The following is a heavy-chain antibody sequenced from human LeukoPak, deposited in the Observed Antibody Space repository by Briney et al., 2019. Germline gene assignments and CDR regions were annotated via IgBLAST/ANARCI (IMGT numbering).Heavy chain of an antibody. CDR3: ARDGITGRTYIGYDY. J-gene: IGHJ4*02. Sequence: LVKVSCKASGGTFSSYAISWVRQAPGQGLEWMGGIIPIFGTANYAQKFQGRVTMTRNTSISTAYMELSSLRSEDTAVYYCARDGITGRTYIGYDYWGQGTLVTVSS. CDR2: IIPIFGTA. D-gene: IGHD1-20*01. V-gene: IGHV1-69*05. CDR1: GGTFSSYA.